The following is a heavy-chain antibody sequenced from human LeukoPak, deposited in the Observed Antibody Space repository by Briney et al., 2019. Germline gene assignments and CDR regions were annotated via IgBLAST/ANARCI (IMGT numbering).Heavy chain of an antibody. V-gene: IGHV4-34*01. D-gene: IGHD3-10*01. CDR2: INHSGGT. Sequence: SETLSLTCAVYGGSFSGYYWSWIRQPPGKGLEWIGEINHSGGTNYNPSLKSRVTISVDTSKNQFSLKLSSVTAADTAVYYCARRRGDGSGSYYNKYYYYYYYMDVWGKGTTVTVSS. CDR1: GGSFSGYY. J-gene: IGHJ6*03. CDR3: ARRRGDGSGSYYNKYYYYYYYMDV.